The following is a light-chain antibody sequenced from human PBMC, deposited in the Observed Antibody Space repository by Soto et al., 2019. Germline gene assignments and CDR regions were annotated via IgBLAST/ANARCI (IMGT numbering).Light chain of an antibody. Sequence: QSVLTQPPSVSAAPGQKVTISCSGSSSNIGNNYVSWYQQLPGTAPKLLIYDNNKRPSGIPDRFSGSKSGNTASLTVSGLQAADEADYFCSSYADTDRVIFGGGTKLTVL. CDR3: SSYADTDRVI. V-gene: IGLV1-51*01. CDR1: SSNIGNNY. J-gene: IGLJ2*01. CDR2: DNN.